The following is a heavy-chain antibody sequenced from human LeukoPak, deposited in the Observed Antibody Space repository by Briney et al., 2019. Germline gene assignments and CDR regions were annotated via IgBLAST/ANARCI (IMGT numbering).Heavy chain of an antibody. CDR3: ARARSDPYSSGCDY. Sequence: GGSLRLSCAASGFTFSSYSMNWVRQAPGKGLEWVSSISSSSSYIYYADSVKGRFTISRDNAKNSLYLQMNSLRAEDTAVYYCARARSDPYSSGCDYWGQGTLVTVSS. V-gene: IGHV3-21*01. CDR2: ISSSSSYI. J-gene: IGHJ4*02. D-gene: IGHD6-19*01. CDR1: GFTFSSYS.